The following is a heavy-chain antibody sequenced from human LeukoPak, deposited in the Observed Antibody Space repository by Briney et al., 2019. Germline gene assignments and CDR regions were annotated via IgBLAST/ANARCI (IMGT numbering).Heavy chain of an antibody. Sequence: ASVKVSCRASGYTFTGYYMHWVRQAPGQGLEWMGWINPNSGGTNYAQKFQGRVTMTRDTSISTAYMELSRLRSDDTAVYYCARSTGHDSSVGYWGQGTLVTVSS. CDR2: INPNSGGT. D-gene: IGHD3-22*01. J-gene: IGHJ4*02. CDR3: ARSTGHDSSVGY. V-gene: IGHV1-2*02. CDR1: GYTFTGYY.